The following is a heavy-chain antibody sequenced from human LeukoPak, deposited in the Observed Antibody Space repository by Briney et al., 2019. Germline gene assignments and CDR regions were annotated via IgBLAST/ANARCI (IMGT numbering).Heavy chain of an antibody. V-gene: IGHV1-69*13. J-gene: IGHJ6*02. D-gene: IGHD3-3*01. CDR3: ARGVLRFLEWLSVYYYYGMDV. Sequence: SVKVSCKASGGTFSNYAINWVRQAPGQGLEWMGGIIPLFGTANYAQKFQGRVTITAVESMSTAYMELSSLRSVDTAVYYCARGVLRFLEWLSVYYYYGMDVWGQGTTVTVSS. CDR1: GGTFSNYA. CDR2: IIPLFGTA.